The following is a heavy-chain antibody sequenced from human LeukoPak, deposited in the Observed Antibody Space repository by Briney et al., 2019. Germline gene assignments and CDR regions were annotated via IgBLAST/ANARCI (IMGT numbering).Heavy chain of an antibody. CDR2: INWSGGST. D-gene: IGHD2-15*01. Sequence: GGSLRLSCAASGFTFDDYAMSWVRQAPGKGLEWVSSINWSGGSTGYVGSVKGRFTISRDNARNSLYLQMNSLRAEDTALYYCARDCGGSCYPYYYYYYMDVWGKGTTVTVSS. CDR1: GFTFDDYA. J-gene: IGHJ6*03. CDR3: ARDCGGSCYPYYYYYYMDV. V-gene: IGHV3-20*04.